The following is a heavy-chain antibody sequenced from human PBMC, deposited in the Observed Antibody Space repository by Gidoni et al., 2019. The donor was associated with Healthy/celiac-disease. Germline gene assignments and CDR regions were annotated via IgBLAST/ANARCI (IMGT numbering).Heavy chain of an antibody. CDR1: GGSISSYY. J-gene: IGHJ5*02. CDR3: AMEGDVVVPAAFDP. V-gene: IGHV4-4*07. Sequence: QVQLQESGPGLVKPSETLSLTCTVSGGSISSYYWSWIRQPAGKGLEWIGRIYTSGSTNYNPSLKSRVTMSVDTSKNQFSLKLSSVTAADTAVYYCAMEGDVVVPAAFDPWGQGTLVTVSS. CDR2: IYTSGST. D-gene: IGHD2-2*01.